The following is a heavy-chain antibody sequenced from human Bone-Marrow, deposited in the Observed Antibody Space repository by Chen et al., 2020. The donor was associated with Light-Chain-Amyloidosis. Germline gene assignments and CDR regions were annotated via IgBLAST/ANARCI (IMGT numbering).Heavy chain of an antibody. D-gene: IGHD3-3*01. Sequence: QITLKASGPTLVKPTQTLTLTCTFSGFSLSTRGVGVGWIRQPPGKALEWLALIYWNDDKRYSPSLKSRLTITKDTSKNQVVLTMTNMDPVDTATYYCARLPDVLRFLEWLPYFDYWGQGTLVTVSS. CDR3: ARLPDVLRFLEWLPYFDY. J-gene: IGHJ4*02. CDR1: GFSLSTRGVG. V-gene: IGHV2-5*01. CDR2: IYWNDDK.